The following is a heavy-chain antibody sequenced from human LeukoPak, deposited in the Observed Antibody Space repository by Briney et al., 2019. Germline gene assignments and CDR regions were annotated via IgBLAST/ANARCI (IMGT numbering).Heavy chain of an antibody. V-gene: IGHV1-18*01. Sequence: GASVKVSCKASGYTFTNYGISWLRQAPGQGLEWMGWISAYNGYTKYAQKFQGRVTMTPDTSTSTAYMELRSLRSDDTAVYYCARTLGSRNSASRPPGWCDPWGQGTLVTVSS. CDR3: ARTLGSRNSASRPPGWCDP. CDR2: ISAYNGYT. D-gene: IGHD2-2*01. J-gene: IGHJ5*02. CDR1: GYTFTNYG.